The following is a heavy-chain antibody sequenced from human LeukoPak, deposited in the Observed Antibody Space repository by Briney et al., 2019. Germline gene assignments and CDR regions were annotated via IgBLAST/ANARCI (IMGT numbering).Heavy chain of an antibody. Sequence: GGSLRLSCAASGFTVSSNYMSWVRQAPGKGLEWVSVIYSGGSTYYADSVKGRFTISRDNSKNTLYLQMNSLRVEDTAVYYCARPYDSSGYLSNAFDIWGQGTMVTVSS. CDR2: IYSGGST. CDR1: GFTVSSNY. D-gene: IGHD3-22*01. V-gene: IGHV3-53*01. CDR3: ARPYDSSGYLSNAFDI. J-gene: IGHJ3*02.